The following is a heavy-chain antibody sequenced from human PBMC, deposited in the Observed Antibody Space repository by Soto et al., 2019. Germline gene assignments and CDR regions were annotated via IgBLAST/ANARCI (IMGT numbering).Heavy chain of an antibody. CDR2: IYYSGST. V-gene: IGHV4-59*08. J-gene: IGHJ4*02. CDR3: ARQDYYYDSSGYYYLVDY. CDR1: GGSISSYY. Sequence: PSETLSLTCTVSGGSISSYYWSWIRQPPGKGLEWIGYIYYSGSTNYNPSLKSRVTISVDTSKNQFSLKLSSVTAADTAVYYCARQDYYYDSSGYYYLVDYWGQGTLVTVS. D-gene: IGHD3-22*01.